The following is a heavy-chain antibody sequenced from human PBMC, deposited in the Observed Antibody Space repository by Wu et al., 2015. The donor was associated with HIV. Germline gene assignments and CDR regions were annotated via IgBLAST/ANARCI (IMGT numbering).Heavy chain of an antibody. CDR2: MNPNSGNT. V-gene: IGHV1-8*01. CDR3: ARGRRSPYGSGSSHFDY. Sequence: QVQLVQSGAEVKKPGASVKVSCKASGYTFTSYDINWVRQATGQGLEWMGWMNPNSGNTGYAQKFQGRVTMTRNTSISTAYMELSSLRSEDTAVYYCARGRRSPYGSGSSHFDYWGQGTLVTVSS. J-gene: IGHJ4*02. D-gene: IGHD3-10*01. CDR1: GYTFTSYD.